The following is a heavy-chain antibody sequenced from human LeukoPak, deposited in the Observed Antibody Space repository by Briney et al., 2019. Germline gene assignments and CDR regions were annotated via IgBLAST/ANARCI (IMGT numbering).Heavy chain of an antibody. CDR3: ARPQAAAVTKGYFDY. J-gene: IGHJ4*02. V-gene: IGHV3-9*01. Sequence: GGSLRLSCAASGFTFDDYAMHWVRQAPGKGLEWVSGISWNSGSIGYADSVKGRFTISRDNAKNSLYLQMNSLRAEDTALYYCARPQAAAVTKGYFDYWGQGNLGNVS. CDR1: GFTFDDYA. CDR2: ISWNSGSI. D-gene: IGHD6-13*01.